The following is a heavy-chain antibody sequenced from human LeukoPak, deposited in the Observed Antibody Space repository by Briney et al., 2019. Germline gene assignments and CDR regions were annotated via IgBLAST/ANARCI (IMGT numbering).Heavy chain of an antibody. D-gene: IGHD3-22*01. CDR3: ARSSGYLFDP. V-gene: IGHV4-39*01. Sequence: SETLSLTCTVSGGSISSSSYYWGWIRQPPGKGLEWIGSIYYSATTYYNPSLKSRVSISVDTSKNQFSLKLSSVSAADTAEYYCARSSGYLFDPWGQGILVTVSS. J-gene: IGHJ5*02. CDR2: IYYSATT. CDR1: GGSISSSSYY.